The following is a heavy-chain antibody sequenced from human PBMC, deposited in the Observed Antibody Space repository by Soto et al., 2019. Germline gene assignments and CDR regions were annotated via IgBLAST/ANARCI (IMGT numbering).Heavy chain of an antibody. CDR1: GFTFSSYS. V-gene: IGHV3-64D*06. D-gene: IGHD6-19*01. J-gene: IGHJ4*02. CDR3: VKGYSSGWYEIY. CDR2: ISDNGGGT. Sequence: GGSLRLSCSASGFTFSSYSMFWVRQAPGKGLEYVSAISDNGGGTYYADSVKGRFTMSRDDPKNTLYLQMSSLRAEDTAVYYCVKGYSSGWYEIYWGQGTLVTVSS.